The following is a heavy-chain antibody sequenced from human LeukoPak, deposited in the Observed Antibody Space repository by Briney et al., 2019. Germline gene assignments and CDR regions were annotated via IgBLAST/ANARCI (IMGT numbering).Heavy chain of an antibody. CDR2: IYYTGST. V-gene: IGHV4-30-4*08. J-gene: IGHJ5*02. D-gene: IGHD2-2*01. Sequence: SETQALTRTVSGGFISSGDYYWSWIRQPPGKGLEWIGYIYYTGSTCCNTSLKSRVAISVDTSKNHFSLKLSSVTAADTAVYYCARDHCSNNSCYQWFDPWGERTLVSVSS. CDR1: GGFISSGDYY. CDR3: ARDHCSNNSCYQWFDP.